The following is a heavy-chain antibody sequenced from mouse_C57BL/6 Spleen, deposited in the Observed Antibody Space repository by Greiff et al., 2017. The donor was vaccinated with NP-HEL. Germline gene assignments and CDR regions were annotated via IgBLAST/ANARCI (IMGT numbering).Heavy chain of an antibody. J-gene: IGHJ2*01. Sequence: EVQLQQSGPELVKPGASVKMSCKASGYTFTDYNMHWVKQSHGKSLEWIGYINPNNGGTSYNQKFKGKATLTVNKSSSTAYMELRSLTSEESAVYYCASPLPSYYFDYWGQGTTLTVSS. CDR2: INPNNGGT. D-gene: IGHD1-1*01. CDR1: GYTFTDYN. V-gene: IGHV1-22*01. CDR3: ASPLPSYYFDY.